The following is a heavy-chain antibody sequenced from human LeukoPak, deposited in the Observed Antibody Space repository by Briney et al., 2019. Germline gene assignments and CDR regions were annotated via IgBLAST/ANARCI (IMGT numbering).Heavy chain of an antibody. Sequence: ASVKVSCKASGGTFSSYAISWVRQAPGQGLEWMGGIIPIFGTANYAQKFQGRVTITADKSTSTAYMELSSLRSEDTAVYYCATYPFGGGYSYGGFDPWGQGTLVTVSS. D-gene: IGHD5-18*01. J-gene: IGHJ5*02. V-gene: IGHV1-69*06. CDR3: ATYPFGGGYSYGGFDP. CDR1: GGTFSSYA. CDR2: IIPIFGTA.